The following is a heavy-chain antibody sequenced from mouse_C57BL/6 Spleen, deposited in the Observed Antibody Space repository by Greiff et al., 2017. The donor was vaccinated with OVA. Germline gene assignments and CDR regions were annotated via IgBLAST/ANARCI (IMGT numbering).Heavy chain of an antibody. J-gene: IGHJ2*01. Sequence: QVQLQQPGAELVMPGASVKLSCKASGYTFTSYWMHWVKQRPGQGLEWIGEIDPSDSYTNYNQKFKGKSTLTVDKSSSTAYMQLSSLTSEDSGVYDCARSGYGSSYYIGCWGQGTTLTVSS. CDR3: ARSGYGSSYYIGC. CDR2: IDPSDSYT. V-gene: IGHV1-69*01. CDR1: GYTFTSYW. D-gene: IGHD1-1*01.